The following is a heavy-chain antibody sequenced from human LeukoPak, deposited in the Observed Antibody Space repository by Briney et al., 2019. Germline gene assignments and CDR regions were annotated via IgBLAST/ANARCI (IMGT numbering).Heavy chain of an antibody. CDR2: ISSSSSYI. J-gene: IGHJ6*04. D-gene: IGHD2-15*01. Sequence: GGSLRLSCAASGFTFSSYSMNWVRQAPGKGLEWVSSISSSSSYIYYADSVKGRFTISRDNAKNSLYLQMNSLRAEDTAVYYCARDSVCSGGSCHEVDVWGKGTTVTVSS. CDR1: GFTFSSYS. V-gene: IGHV3-21*01. CDR3: ARDSVCSGGSCHEVDV.